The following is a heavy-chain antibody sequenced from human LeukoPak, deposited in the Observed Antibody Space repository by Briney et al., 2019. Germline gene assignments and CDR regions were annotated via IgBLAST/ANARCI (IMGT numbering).Heavy chain of an antibody. CDR3: ARNLPPVDV. J-gene: IGHJ6*02. Sequence: PSETLSLTCAVSGASVSSGGYAWSWIRQPPGKGLEWLGYIYHRGSTYYNPSLKSRVTISVDRSKNQFSLELSSVTAADTAVYYCARNLPPVDVWGQGTTVTVSS. V-gene: IGHV4-30-2*01. CDR1: GASVSSGGYA. CDR2: IYHRGST.